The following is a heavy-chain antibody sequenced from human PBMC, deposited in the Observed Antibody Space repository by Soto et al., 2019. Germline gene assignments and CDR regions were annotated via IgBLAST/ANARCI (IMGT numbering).Heavy chain of an antibody. Sequence: ASVKVSCKASGYSFTDSYMHWVRQAPGQGLEWMGWINPNSGGTNYAQKFQGWVTMTRDTSISTAYMELSRLRSDDTAVYYCARVPAVAGYNWFDPWGQGTLVTVSS. D-gene: IGHD6-19*01. V-gene: IGHV1-2*04. CDR2: INPNSGGT. CDR1: GYSFTDSY. CDR3: ARVPAVAGYNWFDP. J-gene: IGHJ5*02.